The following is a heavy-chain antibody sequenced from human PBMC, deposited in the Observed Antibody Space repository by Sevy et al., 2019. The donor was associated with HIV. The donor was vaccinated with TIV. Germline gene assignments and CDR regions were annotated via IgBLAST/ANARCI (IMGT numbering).Heavy chain of an antibody. CDR1: GFTFSSYW. Sequence: GGSLRLSCEASGFTFSSYWMNWVRQAPGMGLEWVANIKQDGSEKYYVDSVKGGFTISRDNAKNSLYLQMNSLRAEDTAVYYCARDRGLMVHYFYGMDVWGQGTTVTVS. CDR2: IKQDGSEK. J-gene: IGHJ6*02. D-gene: IGHD3-10*01. CDR3: ARDRGLMVHYFYGMDV. V-gene: IGHV3-7*01.